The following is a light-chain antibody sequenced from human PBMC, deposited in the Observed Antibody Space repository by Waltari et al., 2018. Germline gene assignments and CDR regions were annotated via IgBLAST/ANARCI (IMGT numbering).Light chain of an antibody. CDR2: YVT. Sequence: SALTQPASVSGSLGQSITISCTGASSDVGRFDHVSWYQQHPGKAPKVILFYVTYRPLGVSTRFSGSKSGNTASLPISGLQAEDEADYFCKSFTSTYSYVFGSGTTVTVL. J-gene: IGLJ1*01. V-gene: IGLV2-14*03. CDR1: SSDVGRFDH. CDR3: KSFTSTYSYV.